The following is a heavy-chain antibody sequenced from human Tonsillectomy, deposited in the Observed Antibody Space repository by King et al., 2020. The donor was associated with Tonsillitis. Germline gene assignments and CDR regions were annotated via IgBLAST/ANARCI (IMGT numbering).Heavy chain of an antibody. CDR1: GFTFSNYG. CDR3: AKVRYPGYYSGMAV. V-gene: IGHV3-30*18. J-gene: IGHJ6*02. CDR2: ISYDGSNE. Sequence: QVQLVESGGGVVQPGRSLRLSCAVSGFTFSNYGMHWVRQAPGKGLEWVAFISYDGSNEYFADSVKGRFTISRDNSKNTVYLQMNSLRAEDTAVYYCAKVRYPGYYSGMAVWGQGTTVTVSS. D-gene: IGHD1-1*01.